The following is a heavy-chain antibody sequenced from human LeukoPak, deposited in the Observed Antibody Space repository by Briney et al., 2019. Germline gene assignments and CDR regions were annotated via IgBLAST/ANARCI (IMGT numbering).Heavy chain of an antibody. CDR1: GFTFSSYG. J-gene: IGHJ6*02. V-gene: IGHV3-33*01. D-gene: IGHD3-9*01. Sequence: GGSLRLSCAASGFTFSSYGMHWVRQAPGKGLEWGAVIWYDGSNKYYADSVKGRFTISRDNSKNTLYLQMNSLRAEDTAVYSCARSYYDILTGLFHYGMDVWGQGTTVTVSS. CDR2: IWYDGSNK. CDR3: ARSYYDILTGLFHYGMDV.